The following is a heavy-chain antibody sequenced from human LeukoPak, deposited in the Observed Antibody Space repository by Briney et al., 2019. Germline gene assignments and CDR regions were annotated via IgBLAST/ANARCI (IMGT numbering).Heavy chain of an antibody. CDR3: AKDSSGGSWYVDVFDP. D-gene: IGHD6-13*01. J-gene: IGHJ5*02. CDR2: ISGSGGGT. CDR1: GFTFSSYA. V-gene: IGHV3-23*01. Sequence: GGSLRLSCAASGFTFSSYAMSWVRQAPGKGLEWVSAISGSGGGTYYADSVKGRFTISRDNSKNTLYLQMNSLRAEDTAVYYCAKDSSGGSWYVDVFDPWGQGTLVTVSS.